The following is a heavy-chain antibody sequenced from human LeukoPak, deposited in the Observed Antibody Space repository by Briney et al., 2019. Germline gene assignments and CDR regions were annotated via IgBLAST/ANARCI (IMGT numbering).Heavy chain of an antibody. D-gene: IGHD5-12*01. CDR3: ARGARWLRFAYYFDY. CDR1: VFTLSSYS. Sequence: GGSLRLSCALSVFTLSSYSMNGVRHAPGRGREWVSSICSSSSYIYYTDSVKGRHTISRDNAKNSLYLQMNSLRAEDTAVYYCARGARWLRFAYYFDYRGQGTLVSVSS. CDR2: ICSSSSYI. V-gene: IGHV3-21*01. J-gene: IGHJ4*02.